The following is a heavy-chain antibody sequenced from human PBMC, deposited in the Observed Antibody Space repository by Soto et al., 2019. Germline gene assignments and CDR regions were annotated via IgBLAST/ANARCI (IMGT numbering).Heavy chain of an antibody. CDR2: IRSKANSYAT. V-gene: IGHV3-73*02. D-gene: IGHD1-26*01. Sequence: EVQLVESGGGLVQPGGSLKLSCAASGFTFSGSAMHWVRQASGKGLEWVGRIRSKANSYATAYAASVKGRCTISRDDSKNTAYLQMNSLKTEDTAVYYCTRHKGAIAWVWGQGTLVTVSS. J-gene: IGHJ4*02. CDR1: GFTFSGSA. CDR3: TRHKGAIAWV.